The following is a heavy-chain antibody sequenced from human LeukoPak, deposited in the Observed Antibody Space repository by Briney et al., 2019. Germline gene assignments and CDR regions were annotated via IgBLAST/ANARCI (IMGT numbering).Heavy chain of an antibody. V-gene: IGHV1-18*01. Sequence: GASVKLSCKASGYTFTASGLCWVRQAPGQGLEWMGWINPYNDITDYAQTFKGRVTMTTDTSTSTAYMELRSLRSDDTAVYYCARLFGELLLPSDHFYYMDVWGKGTAVTVSS. CDR1: GYTFTASG. CDR3: ARLFGELLLPSDHFYYMDV. J-gene: IGHJ6*03. CDR2: INPYNDIT. D-gene: IGHD3-10*02.